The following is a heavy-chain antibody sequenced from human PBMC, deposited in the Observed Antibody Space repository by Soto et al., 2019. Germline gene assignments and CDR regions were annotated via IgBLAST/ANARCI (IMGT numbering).Heavy chain of an antibody. CDR1: GYSLNELC. J-gene: IGHJ1*01. CDR3: ATDLGVALAPLSILYFQQ. V-gene: IGHV1-24*01. D-gene: IGHD3-10*01. Sequence: ASVKVSCKVSGYSLNELCMHWVRQPPGKGLEWIGGFDPEEGKMIYAQNFQGRVTMTEDTSTDTAYMELNSLTSEDTAIYYCATDLGVALAPLSILYFQQWGHGTVVTVSS. CDR2: FDPEEGKM.